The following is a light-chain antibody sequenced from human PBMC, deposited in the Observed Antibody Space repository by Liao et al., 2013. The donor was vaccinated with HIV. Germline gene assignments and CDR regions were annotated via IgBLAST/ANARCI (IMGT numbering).Light chain of an antibody. CDR2: YDS. J-gene: IGLJ3*02. V-gene: IGLV3-21*01. CDR3: QVWHQGSDHRV. Sequence: SYELTQPPSVSVAPGKTGSITCGGNNIGRKRVHWYQQKPGQAPVLVICYDSDRPSGIPERFSGSNSGNTATLTISRVEAGDEADYYCQVWHQGSDHRVFGGGTRLTVL. CDR1: NIGRKR.